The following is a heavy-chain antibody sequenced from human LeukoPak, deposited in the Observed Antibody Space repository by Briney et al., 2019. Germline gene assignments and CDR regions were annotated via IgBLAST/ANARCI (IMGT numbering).Heavy chain of an antibody. J-gene: IGHJ4*02. V-gene: IGHV3-23*01. Sequence: PGGSLRLSCAASGFTFSSYAMSWVRQAPGKGLEWVSAISGSGGSTYYADSVKGRFTIFRDNSKNTLYLQMNSLRAEDTAVYYCAKWALITMVRGVLDYWGQGTLVTVSS. CDR3: AKWALITMVRGVLDY. CDR2: ISGSGGST. D-gene: IGHD3-10*01. CDR1: GFTFSSYA.